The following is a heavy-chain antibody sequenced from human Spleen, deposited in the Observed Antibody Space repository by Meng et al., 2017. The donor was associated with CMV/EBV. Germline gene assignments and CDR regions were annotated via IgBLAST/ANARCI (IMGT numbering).Heavy chain of an antibody. J-gene: IGHJ4*02. CDR3: AKDPIQDGAGTYFDN. CDR2: ISYDENFK. CDR1: GFTFSSPG. Sequence: SGFTFSSPGMHWVRQAPGKGLEWVAFISYDENFKHYADSVKGRFTISRDNSKNTLYLQLSSLRGEDTGMFYCAKDPIQDGAGTYFDNWGQGTLVTVSS. V-gene: IGHV3-30*18. D-gene: IGHD3-10*01.